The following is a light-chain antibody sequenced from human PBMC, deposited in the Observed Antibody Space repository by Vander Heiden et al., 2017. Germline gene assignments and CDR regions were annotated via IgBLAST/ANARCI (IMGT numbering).Light chain of an antibody. CDR1: SANIGAGYD. CDR2: GNV. J-gene: IGLJ2*01. Sequence: QSVLTQPPSVSGAPGQRVTLACTGGSANIGAGYDVHWYQQLPGTTPKLLIYGNVNRPSGVPVRCSGSKSGTSASLAITGLQAEDEADYYCQSYDSSLSGVVFGGGTKLTVL. CDR3: QSYDSSLSGVV. V-gene: IGLV1-40*01.